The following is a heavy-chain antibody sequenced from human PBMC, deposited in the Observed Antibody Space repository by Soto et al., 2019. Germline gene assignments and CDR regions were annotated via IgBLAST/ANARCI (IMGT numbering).Heavy chain of an antibody. CDR3: ARDRGSGSYLTGRYYYYYCMDV. CDR1: GYTFPSYG. J-gene: IGHJ6*02. V-gene: IGHV1-18*01. CDR2: ISAYNGNT. Sequence: ASVKVSCKAAGYTFPSYGISWVRQAPGQGLEWMGWISAYNGNTNYAQKLQGRVTMTTDTSTSTAYMELRSPRSDDTAVYYCARDRGSGSYLTGRYYYYYCMDVWGQGTTVTVSS. D-gene: IGHD1-26*01.